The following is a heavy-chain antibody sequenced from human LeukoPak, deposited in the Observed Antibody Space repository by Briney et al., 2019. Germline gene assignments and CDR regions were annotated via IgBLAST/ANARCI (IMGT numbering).Heavy chain of an antibody. Sequence: GGSLRLSCAASGFTFSSYDMNWVRQAPGKGLGWVSYISSSGSSIYSADSVKGRFTISRDNARNSLYLQMNSLRAEDTAVYYCARVSGAAPQLFDYGGQGTLVTPSS. J-gene: IGHJ4*02. CDR3: ARVSGAAPQLFDY. CDR2: ISSSGSSI. V-gene: IGHV3-48*03. D-gene: IGHD6-13*01. CDR1: GFTFSSYD.